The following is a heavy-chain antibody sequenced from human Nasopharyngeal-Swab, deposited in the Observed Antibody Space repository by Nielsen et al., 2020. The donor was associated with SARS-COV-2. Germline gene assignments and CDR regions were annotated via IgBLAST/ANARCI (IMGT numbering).Heavy chain of an antibody. D-gene: IGHD6-13*01. CDR2: INQDGSEQ. J-gene: IGHJ4*02. V-gene: IGHV3-7*01. CDR1: GFNFSTYW. CDR3: ARDLAGSDY. Sequence: GGSLGISWAASGFNFSTYWMSWVRQAPGKGLEWVANINQDGSEQYYVDSVKGRFTISRDNAKTSLYLQMNSLRADDTAVYYCARDLAGSDYWGQGTLVTVSS.